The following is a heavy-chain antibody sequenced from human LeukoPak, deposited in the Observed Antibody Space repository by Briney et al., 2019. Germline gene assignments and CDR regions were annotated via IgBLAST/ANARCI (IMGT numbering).Heavy chain of an antibody. CDR1: GGTFSSYA. J-gene: IGHJ5*02. D-gene: IGHD3-10*01. CDR3: ARSPMGSGSANWFDP. CDR2: IIPIFGTA. Sequence: ASVKVSCKAPGGTFSSYAISWVRQAPGQGLEWMGGIIPIFGTANYAQKFQGRVTITADESTSTAYMELSSLRSEDTAVYYCARSPMGSGSANWFDPWGQGTLVTVSS. V-gene: IGHV1-69*13.